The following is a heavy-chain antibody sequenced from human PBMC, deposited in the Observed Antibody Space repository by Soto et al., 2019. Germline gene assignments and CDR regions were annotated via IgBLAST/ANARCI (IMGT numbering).Heavy chain of an antibody. CDR1: GFTFDDYA. CDR3: AKDRVGRGGYSYYYGMDV. J-gene: IGHJ6*02. V-gene: IGHV3-9*01. CDR2: MSWNSGSI. D-gene: IGHD3-10*01. Sequence: EVQLVESGGGLVQPGRSLRLSCAASGFTFDDYAMHWVRQVPGKGLEWVSGMSWNSGSIGYVDSVNARFTISRDNAKNSLYLQMNSLRVEDTALYYCAKDRVGRGGYSYYYGMDVWGQGTTVAFS.